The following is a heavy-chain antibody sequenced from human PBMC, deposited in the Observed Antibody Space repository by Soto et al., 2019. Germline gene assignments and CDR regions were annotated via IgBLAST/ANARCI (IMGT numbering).Heavy chain of an antibody. Sequence: GGSLRLSCAASGFTVSSNYMSWVRQAPGKGLEWVSVIYSGGSTYYADSVKGRFTISRHNSKNTLYLQMNSLRAEDTAVYYCAKSMVRGDPPDAFDIWGQGTMVTVSS. J-gene: IGHJ3*02. CDR2: IYSGGST. CDR3: AKSMVRGDPPDAFDI. V-gene: IGHV3-53*04. CDR1: GFTVSSNY. D-gene: IGHD3-10*01.